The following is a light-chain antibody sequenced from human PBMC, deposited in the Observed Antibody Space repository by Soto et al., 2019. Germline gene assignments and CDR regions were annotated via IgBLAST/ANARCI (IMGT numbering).Light chain of an antibody. Sequence: VLTQPPSASGTPGQRVTISCSGSSSNIGSNTVNWYQQLPGTAPKLLIYSNNQRPTGVLDRFSGSKSGTPASLAISGLQSEDEADYYCPAWDDSLNGRYVFGTGTTVTVL. CDR3: PAWDDSLNGRYV. CDR2: SNN. CDR1: SSNIGSNT. J-gene: IGLJ1*01. V-gene: IGLV1-44*01.